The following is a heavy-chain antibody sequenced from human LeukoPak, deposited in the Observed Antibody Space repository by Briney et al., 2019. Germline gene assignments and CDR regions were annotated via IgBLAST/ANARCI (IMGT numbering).Heavy chain of an antibody. CDR1: GFTFTMFS. J-gene: IGHJ4*02. CDR2: IRGRSDTT. CDR3: ARERAAAGKGQSYDY. V-gene: IGHV3-48*04. Sequence: GGSLRLSCAASGFTFTMFSMNWLRQAPGKGLEWIAFIRGRSDTTYYADSVKGRFTISRDNAKNSLYLQMNSLRAEDTAVYYCARERAAAGKGQSYDYWGQGTLVTVSS. D-gene: IGHD6-13*01.